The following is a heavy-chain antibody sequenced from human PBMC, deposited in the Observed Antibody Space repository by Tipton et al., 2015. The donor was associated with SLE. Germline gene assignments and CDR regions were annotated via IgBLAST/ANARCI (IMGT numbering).Heavy chain of an antibody. CDR3: ARDPGPIPAAPIGAFDI. J-gene: IGHJ3*02. V-gene: IGHV3-30-3*01. CDR2: ISYDGSNK. Sequence: SLRLSCAASGFTFSSYAMHWVRQAPGKGLEWVAVISYDGSNKYYADSVKGRFTISRDNSKNTLYLQMNSLRAEDTAVYYCARDPGPIPAAPIGAFDIWGQGTMVTVSS. CDR1: GFTFSSYA. D-gene: IGHD2-2*01.